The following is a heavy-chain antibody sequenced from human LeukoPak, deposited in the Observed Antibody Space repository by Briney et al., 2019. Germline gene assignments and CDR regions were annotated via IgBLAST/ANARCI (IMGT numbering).Heavy chain of an antibody. Sequence: PGGSLRLSCAASGLTFSSHAMNWVRQAPGKGLEWVSAIRGSGGSTYYADSVKGRFTISRDNSKNTLYLQMNSLRAEDTAIYYCAKPVGSSGWYGDFDCWGQGTLVTVSS. CDR3: AKPVGSSGWYGDFDC. J-gene: IGHJ4*02. CDR2: IRGSGGST. D-gene: IGHD6-19*01. V-gene: IGHV3-23*01. CDR1: GLTFSSHA.